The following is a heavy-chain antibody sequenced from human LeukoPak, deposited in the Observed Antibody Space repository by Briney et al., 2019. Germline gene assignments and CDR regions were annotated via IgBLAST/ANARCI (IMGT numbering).Heavy chain of an antibody. CDR3: ARELRERYYFDY. J-gene: IGHJ4*02. CDR1: GGSISTGGYY. D-gene: IGHD4-17*01. CDR2: IYYSGST. Sequence: SETLSLTCTVSGGSISTGGYYWSWIRQHPGKGLEWIGNIYYSGSTYYNPSLKSRVTISVDTSKNQFSLKLSSVTAADTAVYYCARELRERYYFDYWGQGTLVTVSS. V-gene: IGHV4-31*03.